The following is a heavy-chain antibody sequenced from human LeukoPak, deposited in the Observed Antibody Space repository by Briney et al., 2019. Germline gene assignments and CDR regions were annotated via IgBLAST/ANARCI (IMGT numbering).Heavy chain of an antibody. Sequence: ASVNVSCKASGYTFTSYDINWLRQATGQRLEWMGWMNPNSGNTGYAQKFQGRVTMTRNTSISTAYMELSSLRSEDTAVYYCARVTFGWFDPWGQGTLVTVSS. CDR1: GYTFTSYD. J-gene: IGHJ5*02. CDR2: MNPNSGNT. CDR3: ARVTFGWFDP. V-gene: IGHV1-8*01. D-gene: IGHD3-16*01.